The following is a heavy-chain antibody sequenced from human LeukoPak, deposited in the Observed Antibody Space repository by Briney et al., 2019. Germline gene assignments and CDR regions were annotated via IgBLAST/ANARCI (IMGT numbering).Heavy chain of an antibody. CDR1: GDSISKGYY. J-gene: IGHJ2*01. D-gene: IGHD1-26*01. Sequence: SKTLSLTCAVSGDSISKGYYWGWRRQPPGKGLEGIGSIYYSGATHYNPSLTSLDTLSVDTSKNQFSLTLTSVTAADTAVYYCARLGYSRSYYRGWYFDLGGRGTLVTVSS. CDR3: ARLGYSRSYYRGWYFDL. V-gene: IGHV4-38-2*01. CDR2: IYYSGAT.